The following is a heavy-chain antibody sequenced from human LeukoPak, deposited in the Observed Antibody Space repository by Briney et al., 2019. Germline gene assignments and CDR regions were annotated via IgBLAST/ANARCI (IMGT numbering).Heavy chain of an antibody. CDR2: ISAYNGDT. V-gene: IGHV1-18*01. J-gene: IGHJ3*02. CDR3: ARDMDYYGSGSYYAWTDAFDI. Sequence: GASVKVSCKASGYTFTSYGISRVRQAPGQGLEWIGWISAYNGDTNYAQKLQGRVTMTTDTSTSTAYMELRSLRSDDTAVYYCARDMDYYGSGSYYAWTDAFDIWGQGTMVTVSS. CDR1: GYTFTSYG. D-gene: IGHD3-10*01.